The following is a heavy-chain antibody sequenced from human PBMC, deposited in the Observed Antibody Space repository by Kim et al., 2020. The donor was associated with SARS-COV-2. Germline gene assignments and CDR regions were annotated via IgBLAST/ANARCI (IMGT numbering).Heavy chain of an antibody. J-gene: IGHJ4*02. CDR3: ARGDIVVVLPRGPFDY. CDR1: GFTFSSYS. Sequence: GGSLRLSCAASGFTFSSYSMNWVRQAPGKGLEWVSSISSSSSYIYYADSVKGRFTISRDNAKNSLYLQMNSLRAEDTAVYYCARGDIVVVLPRGPFDYWGQGTLVTVSS. D-gene: IGHD2-2*01. CDR2: ISSSSSYI. V-gene: IGHV3-21*01.